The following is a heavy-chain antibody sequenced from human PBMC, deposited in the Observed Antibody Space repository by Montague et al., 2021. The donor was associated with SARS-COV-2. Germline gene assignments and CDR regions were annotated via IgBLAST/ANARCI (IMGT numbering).Heavy chain of an antibody. CDR3: ARGAVVVPAATEDYYYYYGMDV. CDR2: INHSGST. CDR1: GGSFSGYY. J-gene: IGHJ6*02. Sequence: SETLSLTCAVYGGSFSGYYWSWIRQPPGKGLEWIGEINHSGSTXXXPSXXXRVTISVDTSKNQFSLKLSSVTAADTAVYYCARGAVVVPAATEDYYYYYGMDVWGQGTTVTVSS. D-gene: IGHD2-2*01. V-gene: IGHV4-34*01.